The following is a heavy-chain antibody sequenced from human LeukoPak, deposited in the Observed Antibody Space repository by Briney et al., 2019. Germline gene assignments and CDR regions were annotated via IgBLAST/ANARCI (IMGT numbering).Heavy chain of an antibody. V-gene: IGHV1-69*06. CDR1: GGTFSSYA. CDR2: IIPIFGTA. Sequence: SVKVSCKASGGTFSSYAISWVRQAPGQGLEWMGRIIPIFGTANYAQKFQGRVTITADKSTSAAYMELSSLRSEDTAVYYCARGEVPPSPNWFDPWGQGTLVTVSS. D-gene: IGHD1-1*01. J-gene: IGHJ5*02. CDR3: ARGEVPPSPNWFDP.